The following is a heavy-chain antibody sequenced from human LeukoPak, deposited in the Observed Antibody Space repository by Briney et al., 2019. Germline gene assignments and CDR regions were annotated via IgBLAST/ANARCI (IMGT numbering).Heavy chain of an antibody. Sequence: PSETLSLTCTVSGGSISSGDYYWSWIRQPPGKGLEWIGYIYYSGSTYYNPSLKSRVTISVDTSKYQFSLKLSSVTAADTAVYYCARSPPKFHYAFDIWGQGTMVTVSS. J-gene: IGHJ3*02. CDR2: IYYSGST. V-gene: IGHV4-30-4*02. CDR3: ARSPPKFHYAFDI. CDR1: GGSISSGDYY.